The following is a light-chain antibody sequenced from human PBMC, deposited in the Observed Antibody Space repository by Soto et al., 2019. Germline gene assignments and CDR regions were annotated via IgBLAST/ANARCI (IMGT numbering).Light chain of an antibody. Sequence: QSVLTQPPSVSAAPGQKVTISCSRSGSNIGNNYVSWYQHLPGTAPKLLIYEDNNRPSAIPDPFSGSKSATSATLGITQLQTGDEADYYCVAWANRLSAEVFGGGTKLTVL. V-gene: IGLV1-51*02. CDR3: VAWANRLSAEV. J-gene: IGLJ3*02. CDR1: GSNIGNNY. CDR2: EDN.